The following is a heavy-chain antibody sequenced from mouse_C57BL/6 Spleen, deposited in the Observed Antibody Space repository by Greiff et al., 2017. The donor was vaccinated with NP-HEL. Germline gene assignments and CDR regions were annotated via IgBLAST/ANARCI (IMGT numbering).Heavy chain of an antibody. CDR2: IYPSDSET. D-gene: IGHD1-1*01. Sequence: QVQLQQPGAELVRPGSSVKLSCKASGYTFTSYWMDWVKQRPGQGLEWIGNIYPSDSETHYNQKFKDKATLTVDKSSSTAYMQLSSLTSEDSAVYYCARWGITTVGAPFAYWGQGTLVTVSA. CDR1: GYTFTSYW. CDR3: ARWGITTVGAPFAY. V-gene: IGHV1-61*01. J-gene: IGHJ3*01.